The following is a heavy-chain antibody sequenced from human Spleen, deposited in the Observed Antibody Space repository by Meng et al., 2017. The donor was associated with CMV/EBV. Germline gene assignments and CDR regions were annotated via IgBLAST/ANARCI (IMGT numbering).Heavy chain of an antibody. CDR3: ARVTFLFRGNSGYDSQEPEDY. CDR2: ISAFSGRT. CDR1: YG. Sequence: YGITGVRQAPGQGLEWMGWISAFSGRTKSAHKFEGRVTMTTDTSTSTAYLELRSLKSDDTAVYFCARVTFLFRGNSGYDSQEPEDYWGQGALVTVSS. D-gene: IGHD5-12*01. V-gene: IGHV1-18*01. J-gene: IGHJ4*02.